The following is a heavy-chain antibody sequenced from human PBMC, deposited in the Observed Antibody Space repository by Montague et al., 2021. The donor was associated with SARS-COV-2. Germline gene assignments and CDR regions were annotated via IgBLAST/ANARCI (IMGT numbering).Heavy chain of an antibody. D-gene: IGHD3-9*01. J-gene: IGHJ4*02. V-gene: IGHV1-8*01. CDR1: GYSFTSYD. CDR3: ARGRDYDILTGYYYYFDY. CDR2: MNPNSGDS. Sequence: SVKVSCKASGYSFTSYDISWVRQATGHGPEWLGWMNPNSGDSGYAQKFQGRVTMTRDTSIRTVYMELSSLGSEDTAVYYCARGRDYDILTGYYYYFDYWGQGTPVTVSS.